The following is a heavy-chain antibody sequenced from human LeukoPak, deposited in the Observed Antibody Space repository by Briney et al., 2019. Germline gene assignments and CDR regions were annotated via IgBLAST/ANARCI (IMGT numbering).Heavy chain of an antibody. CDR3: ARVRGYCSGSSCRGGFDY. CDR2: INPSGGST. Sequence: DSVKVSCKASGYTFTSYYMHWVRQAPGQGLELMGIINPSGGSTSYAQKFQGRVTMTRDTSTSTVYMELSSLRSEDTAVYYCARVRGYCSGSSCRGGFDYWGQGTLVTVSS. CDR1: GYTFTSYY. J-gene: IGHJ4*02. V-gene: IGHV1-46*01. D-gene: IGHD2-15*01.